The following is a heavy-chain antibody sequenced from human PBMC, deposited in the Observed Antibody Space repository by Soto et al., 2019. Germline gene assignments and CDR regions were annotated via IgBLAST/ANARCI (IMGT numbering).Heavy chain of an antibody. D-gene: IGHD6-13*01. CDR2: INGYNDNT. CDR3: ARGGSSWSTEYYQY. V-gene: IGHV1-18*04. CDR1: GYTFTNYG. J-gene: IGHJ1*01. Sequence: QVPLVQSGAEVKRPGTSVKVSCKASGYTFTNYGISWVRQAPGQGPEWMGWINGYNDNTKYAKKFQGRVTMTTDTSTSTADMEVRSLRSDETAIYYCARGGSSWSTEYYQYWGQGTLVIVSS.